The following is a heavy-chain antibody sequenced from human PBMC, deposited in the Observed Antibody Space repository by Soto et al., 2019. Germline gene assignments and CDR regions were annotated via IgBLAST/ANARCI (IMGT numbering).Heavy chain of an antibody. CDR1: GYSFTSYW. Sequence: GESLKISCKGSGYSFTSYWIGWVRQMPGKGLEWMGIIYPGDSDTRYSPSFQGQVTISADKSISTAYLQWSSLKASDTAMYYCARTDTAMAPGRPPYYYYGMDVWGQGTTVTVSS. D-gene: IGHD5-18*01. CDR3: ARTDTAMAPGRPPYYYYGMDV. J-gene: IGHJ6*02. CDR2: IYPGDSDT. V-gene: IGHV5-51*01.